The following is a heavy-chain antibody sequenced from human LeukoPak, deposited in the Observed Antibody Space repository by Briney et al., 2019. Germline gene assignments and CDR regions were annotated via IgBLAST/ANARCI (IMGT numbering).Heavy chain of an antibody. CDR3: ARHPGGAAPYYLGMDV. D-gene: IGHD3-16*01. J-gene: IGHJ6*02. CDR2: IYSSGST. V-gene: IGHV4-59*08. Sequence: SETLSLTCTVSGGSISSYYWSWIRQPPGKGLEWIGYIYSSGSTNYNPSLKSRVTISVDRSKNQFSLRLSSVTAADTAVYYCARHPGGAAPYYLGMDVWGQGTTVTVSS. CDR1: GGSISSYY.